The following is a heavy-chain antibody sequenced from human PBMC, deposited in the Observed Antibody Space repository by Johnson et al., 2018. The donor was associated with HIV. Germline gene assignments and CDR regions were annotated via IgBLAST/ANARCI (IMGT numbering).Heavy chain of an antibody. CDR3: ARGGGVVGNAFDI. J-gene: IGHJ3*02. D-gene: IGHD1-26*01. Sequence: MQLVESGGGLVKPGGPLRLSCAASGFTFRDHYMSWVRQAPGKGLEWVSVIYSGGSTYYADSVKGRFTISRDNSKNTLYLQMNSLRAEDTAVYYCARGGGVVGNAFDIWGQGTMVTVSS. CDR2: IYSGGST. CDR1: GFTFRDHY. V-gene: IGHV3-66*02.